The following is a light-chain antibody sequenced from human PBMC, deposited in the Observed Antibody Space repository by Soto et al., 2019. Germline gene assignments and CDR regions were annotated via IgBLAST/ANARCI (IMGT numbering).Light chain of an antibody. J-gene: IGLJ1*01. V-gene: IGLV2-14*01. CDR2: DVS. CDR1: SSDVGGYNY. CDR3: SSYTSSSSFYV. Sequence: QSVLTQPASVSGSPGQSITISGTGTSSDVGGYNYVSWYHQHPGKAPKLMIYDVSNRPSGVSNRSSGSKSGNTASLTISGLQAEDEADYYCSSYTSSSSFYVFGTGTKVTVL.